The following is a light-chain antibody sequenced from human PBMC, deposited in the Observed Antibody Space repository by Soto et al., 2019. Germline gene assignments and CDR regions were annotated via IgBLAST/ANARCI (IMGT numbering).Light chain of an antibody. CDR2: EGS. CDR1: SSDVGSYNL. V-gene: IGLV2-23*01. J-gene: IGLJ1*01. Sequence: QSVLTQPASVSGSPGQSITISCTGTSSDVGSYNLVSWYQQHPGKAPKLMIYEGSKRPSGVSNRFSGSKSGNTASLTISGLQAEDEAYYYCCSYAGSSTYVFGTGTKV. CDR3: CSYAGSSTYV.